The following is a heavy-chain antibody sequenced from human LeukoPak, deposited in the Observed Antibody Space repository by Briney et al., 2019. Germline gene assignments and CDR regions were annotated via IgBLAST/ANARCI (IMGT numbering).Heavy chain of an antibody. CDR1: GFSFSDDY. CDR2: ISSRALSI. D-gene: IGHD3-9*01. J-gene: IGHJ2*01. CDR3: ARGADFDVRYFDL. Sequence: TGGSLRLSCVASGFSFSDDYMNWIRQVPGKGLEWVSSISSRALSIYYADSVKGRLSISRDNDKKSLYLQMNSLRADDTAVYFCARGADFDVRYFDLWGRGTLVTVSS. V-gene: IGHV3-11*01.